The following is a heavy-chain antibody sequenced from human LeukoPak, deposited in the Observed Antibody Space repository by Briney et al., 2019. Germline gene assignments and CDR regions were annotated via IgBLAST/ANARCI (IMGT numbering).Heavy chain of an antibody. CDR3: ATTHYDILTDYYGYFDF. Sequence: SETLSLTCTVSGGSISSYYWSWIRQPPGKGLEWIGYIYNRGSASYNPSLKSRVTISVDTSKNQFSLKLSSVTAADTAVYYCATTHYDILTDYYGYFDFWGQGTLVTVSS. D-gene: IGHD3-9*01. J-gene: IGHJ4*02. CDR1: GGSISSYY. V-gene: IGHV4-59*01. CDR2: IYNRGSA.